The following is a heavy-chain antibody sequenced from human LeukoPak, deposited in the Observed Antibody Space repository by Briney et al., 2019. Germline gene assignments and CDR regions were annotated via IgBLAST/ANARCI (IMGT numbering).Heavy chain of an antibody. J-gene: IGHJ3*02. CDR1: GFTFSSYS. V-gene: IGHV3-48*01. CDR2: ITGSSDAI. D-gene: IGHD3-22*01. Sequence: GGSLRLSCAASGFTFSSYSMNWVRQSPGRGLECVSYITGSSDAIHYAASVEGRFTISRDNDKNSLYVHLNSLRAEDTAEYYCARDCTTLSCYGWHPFDIWGQGTKVTVSS. CDR3: ARDCTTLSCYGWHPFDI.